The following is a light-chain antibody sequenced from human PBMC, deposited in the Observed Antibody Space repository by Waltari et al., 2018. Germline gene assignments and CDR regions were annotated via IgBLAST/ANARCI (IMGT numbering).Light chain of an antibody. J-gene: IGKJ2*03. CDR1: QSISSW. Sequence: VTITCRASQSISSWLDWYQQKPGKAPKLLIYKASSLQSGVPSRFSGSGSGTEFTLTISSLQPEDFATYYCLQYSSSPYSFGQGTKVEIK. CDR2: KAS. CDR3: LQYSSSPYS. V-gene: IGKV1-12*01.